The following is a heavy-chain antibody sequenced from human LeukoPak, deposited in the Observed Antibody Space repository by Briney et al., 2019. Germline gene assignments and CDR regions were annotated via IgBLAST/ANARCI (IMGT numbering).Heavy chain of an antibody. Sequence: ASVKVSCKASGYTFTGYYMHWVRQAPGQGLEWMGRINPNSGGTNYAQKFQGRVTMTRDTSISTAYMELSRLRSDDTAVYYCARTVDSSSWPWPFDYWGQGTLVTVSS. CDR3: ARTVDSSSWPWPFDY. V-gene: IGHV1-2*06. CDR2: INPNSGGT. CDR1: GYTFTGYY. J-gene: IGHJ4*02. D-gene: IGHD6-13*01.